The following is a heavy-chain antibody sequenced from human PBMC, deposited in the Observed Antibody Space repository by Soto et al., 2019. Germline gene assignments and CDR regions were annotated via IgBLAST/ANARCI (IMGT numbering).Heavy chain of an antibody. Sequence: EVQLVESGGGLVQPGRSLRLSCAASGFTFDDYAMHWVRQAPGKGLEWVSGISWNSGSIGYADSVKGRFTISRDNAKNSLDLQMNSLRAEDTAVYYCAKDRGIAAAGTPPDAFDIWGQGTMVTVSS. D-gene: IGHD6-13*01. J-gene: IGHJ3*02. CDR3: AKDRGIAAAGTPPDAFDI. CDR2: ISWNSGSI. CDR1: GFTFDDYA. V-gene: IGHV3-9*01.